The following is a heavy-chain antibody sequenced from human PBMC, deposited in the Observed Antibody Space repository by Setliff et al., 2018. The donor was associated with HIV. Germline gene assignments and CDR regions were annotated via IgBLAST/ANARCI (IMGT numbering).Heavy chain of an antibody. V-gene: IGHV4-39*02. CDR2: VYHTGST. D-gene: IGHD3-10*01. J-gene: IGHJ6*02. CDR3: ARDSYYASGSYSYYDGMDV. CDR1: GASITISSYY. Sequence: TLSLTCSVSGASITISSYYWGWIRQPPGKGLEWIGSVYHTGSTHHNPSLQSRVTISADTSRNQFSLKLTSVTAADTAVYYCARDSYYASGSYSYYDGMDVWGQGTTVTVSS.